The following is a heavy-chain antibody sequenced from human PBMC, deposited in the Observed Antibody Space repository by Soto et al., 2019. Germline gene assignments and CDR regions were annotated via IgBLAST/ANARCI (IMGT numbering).Heavy chain of an antibody. CDR1: GGTFSSYA. J-gene: IGHJ5*02. D-gene: IGHD6-19*01. CDR2: VIPIFGTA. V-gene: IGHV1-69*01. Sequence: SVKVSCKASGGTFSSYAISWVRPAPGQGLEWMGGVIPIFGTANYAQKLQGRVTLTADESPSTAYMELSGLSSEGTAVYYLEGWSPYNGLDPWGQGTLVTVSS. CDR3: EGWSPYNGLDP.